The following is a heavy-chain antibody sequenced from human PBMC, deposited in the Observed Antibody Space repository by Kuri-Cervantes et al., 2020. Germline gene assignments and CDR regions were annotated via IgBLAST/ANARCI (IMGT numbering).Heavy chain of an antibody. CDR2: INHSGST. D-gene: IGHD6-6*01. CDR1: GGSFSGYY. Sequence: GSLRLSCAVYGGSFSGYYWSWIRQPPGKGLEWIGEINHSGSTNYNPSLKSRVTISVDTSKNQFSLSLTSVTAADTAFYYCARGRVATRRTPSLNNDPIEYWGQGTLVTVSS. V-gene: IGHV4-34*01. CDR3: ARGRVATRRTPSLNNDPIEY. J-gene: IGHJ4*02.